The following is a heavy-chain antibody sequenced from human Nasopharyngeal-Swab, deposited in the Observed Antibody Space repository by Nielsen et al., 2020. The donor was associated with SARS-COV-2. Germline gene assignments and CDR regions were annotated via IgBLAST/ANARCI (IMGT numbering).Heavy chain of an antibody. J-gene: IGHJ4*02. CDR2: IAHDASNE. CDR1: GFTFSSFG. D-gene: IGHD3-22*01. Sequence: GGSLRLSCAASGFTFSSFGMHWVRQAPGKGLEWVAFIAHDASNEYYGDSVKGRFSISRDSSKNTLYLQMDSLRGEDTAVYYCARDTYYYDSSGYYDYWGQGTPVTVSS. CDR3: ARDTYYYDSSGYYDY. V-gene: IGHV3-30*03.